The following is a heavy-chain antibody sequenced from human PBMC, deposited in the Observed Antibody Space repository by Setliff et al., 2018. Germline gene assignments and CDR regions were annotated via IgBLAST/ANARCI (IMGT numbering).Heavy chain of an antibody. V-gene: IGHV3-23*01. CDR2: ISATGGST. CDR1: GFTFSRYA. J-gene: IGHJ4*02. CDR3: AKDYGSGSYAFDF. Sequence: GESLKLSCAATGFTFSRYAMSWVRQAPGKGLEWVSAISATGGSTYYADSVKGRFTISRDNSKNMLYLQMNSLRAEDTALYYCAKDYGSGSYAFDFWGQGNLVTVSS. D-gene: IGHD3-10*01.